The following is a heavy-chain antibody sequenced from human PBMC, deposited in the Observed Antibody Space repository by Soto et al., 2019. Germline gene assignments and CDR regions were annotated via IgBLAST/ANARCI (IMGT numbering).Heavy chain of an antibody. CDR3: ARPFIVGSTTLGY. D-gene: IGHD1-26*01. J-gene: IGHJ4*02. CDR1: GFTFTAYT. CDR2: ITRDSNHI. Sequence: XASLRLSCAASGFTFTAYTINWVRQAPGKGLEWVASITRDSNHIYFADSVKGRFTLSRDNAKNSVYLQMNSLRAEDTAIYFCARPFIVGSTTLGYWGQGTLVTVSS. V-gene: IGHV3-21*01.